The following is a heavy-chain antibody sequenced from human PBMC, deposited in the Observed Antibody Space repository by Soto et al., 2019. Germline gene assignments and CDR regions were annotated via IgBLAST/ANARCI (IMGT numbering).Heavy chain of an antibody. J-gene: IGHJ3*01. CDR1: GGTFRTES. V-gene: IGHV1-69*13. CDR3: ARGHEYGSNSDAFDV. D-gene: IGHD4-17*01. CDR2: LLPFFGSA. Sequence: QVHLVQSGAEVKKPGSSVKVSCKYSGGTFRTESINWVRQAPGQGLEWMGGLLPFFGSADYAPRFQGRVTITADGDTTTAYMELSSLTSQYTAVYVCARGHEYGSNSDAFDVWGQGTMVTVSS.